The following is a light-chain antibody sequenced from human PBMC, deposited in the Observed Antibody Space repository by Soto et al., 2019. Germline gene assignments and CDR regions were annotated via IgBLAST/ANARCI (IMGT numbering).Light chain of an antibody. J-gene: IGKJ1*01. CDR3: QQYGSLSWT. Sequence: DIVLTQSPGTLSLSPGERATLSCRASQSVSSNHLAWYQQKPGQAPRLLIYGASSRATGIPDRFSGSGSGTDFTLTISRLEPEDFAVYYCQQYGSLSWTFGQGTKVDIK. V-gene: IGKV3-20*01. CDR2: GAS. CDR1: QSVSSNH.